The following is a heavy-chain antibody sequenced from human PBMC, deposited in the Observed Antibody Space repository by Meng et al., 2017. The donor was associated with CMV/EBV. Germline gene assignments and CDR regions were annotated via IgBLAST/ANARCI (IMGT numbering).Heavy chain of an antibody. CDR1: GVSISGHY. CDR2: FYNSET. CDR3: TRGTGP. D-gene: IGHD1-14*01. J-gene: IGHJ5*02. Sequence: SETLSLTCIVSGVSISGHYWNWMRQSPGKGLEWIGYFYNSETKYNPSLRSRVTISVDTSQNQVSLRLSSVTSADTAIYYCTRGTGPWGQGTLVTVSS. V-gene: IGHV4-59*11.